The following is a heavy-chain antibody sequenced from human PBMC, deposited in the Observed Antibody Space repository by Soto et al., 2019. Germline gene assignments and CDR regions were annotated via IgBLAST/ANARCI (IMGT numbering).Heavy chain of an antibody. CDR2: IYPGDSDT. CDR1: GYSFTSYW. CDR3: ARRYDSSARYYGWFDP. J-gene: IGHJ5*02. D-gene: IGHD3-22*01. Sequence: PGESVKISCXGSGYSFTSYWIGWVRQMPGKGLEWMGIIYPGDSDTRYSPSFQGQVTISADKSISTAYLQWSSLKASDTAMYYCARRYDSSARYYGWFDPWGQGTLVTVSS. V-gene: IGHV5-51*01.